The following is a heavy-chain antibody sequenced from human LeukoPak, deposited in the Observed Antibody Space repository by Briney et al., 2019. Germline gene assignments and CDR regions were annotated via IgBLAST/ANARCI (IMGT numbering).Heavy chain of an antibody. CDR3: TTDGATMVRGVSLKAKYYYYYMDV. V-gene: IGHV3-15*01. CDR2: IKSKTDGGTT. Sequence: AGGSLRLSCAASGFTFSSYGMSWVRQAPGKGLEWVGRIKSKTDGGTTDYAAPVKGRFTISRDDSKNTLYLQMNSLKTEDTAVYYCTTDGATMVRGVSLKAKYYYYYMDVWGKGTTVTVSS. D-gene: IGHD3-10*01. CDR1: GFTFSSYG. J-gene: IGHJ6*03.